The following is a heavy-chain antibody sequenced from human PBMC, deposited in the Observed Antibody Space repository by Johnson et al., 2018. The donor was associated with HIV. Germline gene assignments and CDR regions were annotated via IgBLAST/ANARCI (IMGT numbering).Heavy chain of an antibody. CDR3: ARADSSSSPWMGLDI. D-gene: IGHD6-13*01. CDR2: IGTAGDT. J-gene: IGHJ3*02. V-gene: IGHV3-13*01. CDR1: GFTFSSYD. Sequence: VQLVESGGGLVQPGGSLRLSCAASGFTFSSYDMHWVLQATGKGLEWVSAIGTAGDTYYPGSVKGRFTISRENAKNTLYLQMNSLRAEDTAVYYCARADSSSSPWMGLDIWGQGTMVTVS.